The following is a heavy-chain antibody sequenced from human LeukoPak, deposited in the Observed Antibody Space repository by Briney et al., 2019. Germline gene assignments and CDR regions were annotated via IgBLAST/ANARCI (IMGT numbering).Heavy chain of an antibody. CDR2: IRYDGSNK. V-gene: IGHV3-30*02. CDR1: GFTFSSYG. J-gene: IGHJ4*02. CDR3: ATLGSSLVWEDY. D-gene: IGHD1-26*01. Sequence: GGSLRLSCAASGFTFSSYGMHWVRQAPGKGLEWVAFIRYDGSNKYYADSVKGRFTISRDNSKNTLYLQMNSLRSEDTAVYYCATLGSSLVWEDYWGQGTLVTVSS.